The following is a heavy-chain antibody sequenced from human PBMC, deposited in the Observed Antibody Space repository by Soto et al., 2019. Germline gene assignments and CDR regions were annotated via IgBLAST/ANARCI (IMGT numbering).Heavy chain of an antibody. V-gene: IGHV1-46*03. Sequence: ASVKVSCKASGYTFTSYYMHWVRQAPGQGLEWMGIINPSGGSTSYAQKFQGRVTMTRETSTSTVYMELSSLRSEDTAVYYCARGAPITIFGVVIQDEGGFDPWGQGTLVTVSS. CDR2: INPSGGST. CDR3: ARGAPITIFGVVIQDEGGFDP. CDR1: GYTFTSYY. D-gene: IGHD3-3*01. J-gene: IGHJ5*02.